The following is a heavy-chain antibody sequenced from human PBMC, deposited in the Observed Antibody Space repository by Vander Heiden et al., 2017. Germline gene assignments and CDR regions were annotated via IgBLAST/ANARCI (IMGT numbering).Heavy chain of an antibody. CDR1: GGSISSSSYY. CDR2: IYYSGST. V-gene: IGHV4-39*01. CDR3: ARHEYYDFWSGGGYFDY. D-gene: IGHD3-3*01. J-gene: IGHJ4*02. Sequence: QLQLQESGPGLVKPSETLSLTCTVSGGSISSSSYYWGWIRQPPGKGLEWIGSIYYSGSTYYHPSLKSRVTISVDTSKNQFSLKLSSVTAADTAVYYCARHEYYDFWSGGGYFDYWGQGTLGTVSS.